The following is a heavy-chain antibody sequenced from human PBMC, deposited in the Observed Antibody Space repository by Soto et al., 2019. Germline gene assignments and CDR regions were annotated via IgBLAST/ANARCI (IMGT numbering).Heavy chain of an antibody. J-gene: IGHJ4*02. CDR1: GDSIGTGGYY. CDR2: IHYSGST. Sequence: QVQLQESGPGLVKPSQTLSLTCTVSGDSIGTGGYYWAWIRQHPGKGPEWIGYIHYSGSTYYNPSLKSRLTISLDTSKNQFSLHLSSVTAADTAVYYCATNHDDISGRTPLLFDSWGQGTLVTVSS. D-gene: IGHD3-22*01. V-gene: IGHV4-31*03. CDR3: ATNHDDISGRTPLLFDS.